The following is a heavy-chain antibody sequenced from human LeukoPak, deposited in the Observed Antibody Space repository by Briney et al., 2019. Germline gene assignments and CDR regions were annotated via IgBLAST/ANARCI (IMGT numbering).Heavy chain of an antibody. J-gene: IGHJ3*01. CDR2: ISYDGRNV. D-gene: IGHD4-17*01. CDR1: EFMFSKYG. Sequence: PGGSLRLPCVASEFMFSKYGIHWVRQAPGKGLEWVAVISYDGRNVDYEDSVKGRFTISRDNSKNTVYLQMSSLRTEDTAVYYCAKGATTMSTADAFVLWGQGAMVTVSS. CDR3: AKGATTMSTADAFVL. V-gene: IGHV3-30*18.